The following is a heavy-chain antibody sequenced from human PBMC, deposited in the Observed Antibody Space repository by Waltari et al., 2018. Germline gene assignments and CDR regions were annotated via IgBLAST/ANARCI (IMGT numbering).Heavy chain of an antibody. V-gene: IGHV1-69*01. Sequence: QVQLVQSGAEVKKPGSSVKVSCKASGGTFSSYAISWVRQAPGQGLEWMGGIIPILGTENYAQEFRGRGTITADESTSTAYMELSSLRSEDTAVYYCARDRGGWLQSYWYFDLWGRGTLVTVSS. CDR3: ARDRGGWLQSYWYFDL. CDR2: IIPILGTE. J-gene: IGHJ2*01. D-gene: IGHD5-12*01. CDR1: GGTFSSYA.